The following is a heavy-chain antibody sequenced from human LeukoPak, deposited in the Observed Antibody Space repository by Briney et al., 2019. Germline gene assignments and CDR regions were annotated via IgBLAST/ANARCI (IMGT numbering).Heavy chain of an antibody. CDR3: ARGRIFMVRGVIKNYFDY. CDR1: GGSFSDYY. CDR2: INHSGST. V-gene: IGHV4-34*01. Sequence: PSETPSLTCGVYGGSFSDYYWSWIRQPPGKGLEWIGEINHSGSTNYNPSLKSRVTISVDTSKNQFSLKLSSVTAADTAVYYCARGRIFMVRGVIKNYFDYWGQGTLVTVSS. J-gene: IGHJ4*02. D-gene: IGHD3-10*01.